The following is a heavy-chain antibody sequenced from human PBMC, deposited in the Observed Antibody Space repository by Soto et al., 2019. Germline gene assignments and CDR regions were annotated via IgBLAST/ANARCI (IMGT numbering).Heavy chain of an antibody. V-gene: IGHV3-15*01. Sequence: EVQLVESGGGLVEPGGSLRLSCAASGITFSNAWMNWVRKAPGKGLEYIGRIRSKTDGGTTDYAAPVEGRFTVSRDDSKNTLYLQMSGLKTEDTAVYYCTTTRPGTNVLENWGQGTLVSVSS. D-gene: IGHD2-8*01. J-gene: IGHJ3*02. CDR2: IRSKTDGGTT. CDR1: GITFSNAW. CDR3: TTTRPGTNVLEN.